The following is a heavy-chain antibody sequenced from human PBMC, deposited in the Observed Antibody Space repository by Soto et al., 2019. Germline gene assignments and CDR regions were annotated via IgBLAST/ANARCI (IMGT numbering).Heavy chain of an antibody. D-gene: IGHD4-17*01. CDR1: GGTFSSYT. CDR2: IIPILGIA. Sequence: SVKVSCKASGGTFSSYTISWVRQAPGQGLEWMGRIIPILGIANYAQKFQGRVTIAADKSTSTAYMELSSLRSEDTAVYYCARGSMTTVTTFGYWGQGTLVTVSS. CDR3: ARGSMTTVTTFGY. J-gene: IGHJ4*02. V-gene: IGHV1-69*02.